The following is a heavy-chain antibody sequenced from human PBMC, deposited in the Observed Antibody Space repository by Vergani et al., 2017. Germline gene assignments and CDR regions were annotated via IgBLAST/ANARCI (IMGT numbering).Heavy chain of an antibody. CDR1: GGSISSGGYS. D-gene: IGHD5-18*01. V-gene: IGHV4-30-2*01. Sequence: QLQLQESGSGLVKPSQTLSLTCAVSGGSISSGGYSWSWIRQPPGKGLEWIGYIYHSGSTYYNPSLKSRVTISVDRSKNQFSLKLSSVTAADTAVYYCARSGYSYEGMYPFDYWGQGTLVTVSS. CDR2: IYHSGST. J-gene: IGHJ4*02. CDR3: ARSGYSYEGMYPFDY.